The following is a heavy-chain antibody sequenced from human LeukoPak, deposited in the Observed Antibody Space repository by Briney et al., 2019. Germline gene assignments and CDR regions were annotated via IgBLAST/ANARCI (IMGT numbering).Heavy chain of an antibody. CDR3: AREPFNYYGSGSYFDY. Sequence: GRSLRLSCAASGFTFSSFGMHWVRQAPGKGLEWVAVISYDGSNKYYADSVKGRFTISRDNSKNTLYLQMNSLRAEDTAVYYCAREPFNYYGSGSYFDYWGQGTLVTVSS. CDR2: ISYDGSNK. V-gene: IGHV3-30*03. J-gene: IGHJ4*02. CDR1: GFTFSSFG. D-gene: IGHD3-10*01.